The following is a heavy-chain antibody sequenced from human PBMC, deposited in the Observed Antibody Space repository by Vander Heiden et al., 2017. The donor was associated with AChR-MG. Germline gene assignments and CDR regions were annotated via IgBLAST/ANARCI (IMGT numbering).Heavy chain of an antibody. CDR3: ARDRHTHDHYSMDV. CDR2: ICYSGIT. CDR1: CGSVISGYYC. J-gene: IGHJ6*03. Sequence: QVQLQESGPGLVKPYQTLSLTCTLSCGSVISGYYCWSVIRKHPGKGLEWIGYICYSGITSYNPSLKSRLTISVDKSNNQFSLKLSSVTAADTAVYYCARDRHTHDHYSMDVWGRGTTVTVSS. V-gene: IGHV4-31*03.